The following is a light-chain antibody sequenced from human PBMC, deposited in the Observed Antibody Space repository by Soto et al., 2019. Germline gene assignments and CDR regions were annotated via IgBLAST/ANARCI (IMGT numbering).Light chain of an antibody. J-gene: IGKJ1*01. CDR2: KAS. CDR3: QQYNDYSWT. CDR1: QSISSW. V-gene: IGKV1-5*03. Sequence: DMQMTQSPSTLSAFVGDRVTISCRASQSISSWLAWYQQKPGKAPKLLISKASSLESGVPSRFRGSGSGTEFTLTISSLQPEDFATYYCQQYNDYSWTFGQGTRVEIK.